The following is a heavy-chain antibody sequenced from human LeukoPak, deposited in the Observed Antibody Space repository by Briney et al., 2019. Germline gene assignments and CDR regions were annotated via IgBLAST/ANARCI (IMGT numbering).Heavy chain of an antibody. CDR1: GFXFTNFE. CDR2: ISYSGSTT. CDR3: ARAGPPAFDP. J-gene: IGHJ5*02. Sequence: GGSLRLSCAASGFXFTNFEMNWVRQAPGKGLEWVSYISYSGSTTSYADSVKGRFTISRDNAKNSLYLQMNSLGAEDTAVYYCARAGPPAFDPWGQGTLVTVSS. V-gene: IGHV3-48*03.